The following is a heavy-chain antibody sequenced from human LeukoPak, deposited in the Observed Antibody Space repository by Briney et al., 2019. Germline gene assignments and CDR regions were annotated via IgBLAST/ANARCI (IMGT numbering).Heavy chain of an antibody. CDR2: INHSGST. CDR1: GGSFSGYY. Sequence: SETLSLTCAVYGGSFSGYYWSWIRQPPGKGLEWIGEINHSGSTNYNPSLKSRVTISVDTSKNQFSLKLSSVTAADTAVYYCARARRTHYYDSSGYYADYWGQGTLLTVSS. V-gene: IGHV4-34*01. CDR3: ARARRTHYYDSSGYYADY. D-gene: IGHD3-22*01. J-gene: IGHJ4*02.